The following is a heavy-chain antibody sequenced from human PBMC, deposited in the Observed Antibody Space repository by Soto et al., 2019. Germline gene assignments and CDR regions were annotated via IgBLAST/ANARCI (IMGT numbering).Heavy chain of an antibody. D-gene: IGHD2-21*02. V-gene: IGHV4-31*03. Sequence: QVQLQESGPGLVKPSQTLSLTCTVSGGSISSGGYYWSWIRQHPGKGLEWIGYIYYSGSTYYNPSLKSRVTISVDTSKNQFSLKLSSVTAADTAVYYCAREKRYCGGDCYPPAPYYYYDYGMDVWGQGTTVTVSS. J-gene: IGHJ6*02. CDR3: AREKRYCGGDCYPPAPYYYYDYGMDV. CDR2: IYYSGST. CDR1: GGSISSGGYY.